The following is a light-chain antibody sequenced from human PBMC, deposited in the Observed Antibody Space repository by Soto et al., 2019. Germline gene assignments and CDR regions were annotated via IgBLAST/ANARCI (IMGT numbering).Light chain of an antibody. V-gene: IGLV1-51*01. CDR1: YSNVGINH. CDR2: DSD. J-gene: IGLJ2*01. Sequence: QSALTQPPSVSAAPGQKVTISCSGSYSNVGINHVAWYQQLPGTAPRLLLYDSDKRPSGIPDRFSGSKSGTSATLGITGLQTGDEADYYCATWDNSLRVVVFGGGTKLTVL. CDR3: ATWDNSLRVVV.